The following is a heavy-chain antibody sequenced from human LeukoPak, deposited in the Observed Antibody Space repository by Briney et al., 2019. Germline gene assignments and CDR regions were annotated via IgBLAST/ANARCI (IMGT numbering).Heavy chain of an antibody. D-gene: IGHD6-13*01. CDR3: ARDYGALASSRLEYYFDY. CDR2: INPSGGST. Sequence: ASVKVSCKASGYTFTGYGISWVRQAPGQGLEWMGWINPSGGSTSYAQKFQGRVTMTRDTSTSTVYMELSSLRSEDTAVYYCARDYGALASSRLEYYFDYWGQGTLVTVSS. J-gene: IGHJ4*02. CDR1: GYTFTGYG. V-gene: IGHV1-46*01.